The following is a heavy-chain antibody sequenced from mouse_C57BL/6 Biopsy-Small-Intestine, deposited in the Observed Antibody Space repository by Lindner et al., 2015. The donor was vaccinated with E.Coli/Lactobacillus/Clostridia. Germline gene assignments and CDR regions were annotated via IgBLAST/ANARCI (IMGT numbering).Heavy chain of an antibody. D-gene: IGHD1-1*01. J-gene: IGHJ2*01. CDR2: INPGSGGT. Sequence: VQLQESGAELVRPGTSVKVSCKASGYAFTNYLIEWVKQRPGQGLEWIGVINPGSGGTNYNEKFKGKATLTADKSSSTAYMQLSSLTSEDSAVYFCARSEGTTVVAGDYWGQGTTLTVSS. CDR3: ARSEGTTVVAGDY. CDR1: GYAFTNYL. V-gene: IGHV1-54*01.